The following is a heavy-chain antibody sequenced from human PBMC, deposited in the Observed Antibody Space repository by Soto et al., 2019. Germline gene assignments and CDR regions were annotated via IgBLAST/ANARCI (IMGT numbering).Heavy chain of an antibody. CDR1: GGSFSGYY. CDR3: ARISRITIFGVVIILSYFTY. D-gene: IGHD3-3*01. J-gene: IGHJ4*02. CDR2: INHSGST. V-gene: IGHV4-34*01. Sequence: PSETLSLTCAVYGGSFSGYYWSWIRQPPGKGLEWIGEINHSGSTNYNPSLKSRVTISVDTSKNQFSLKLSSVTAADTAVYYCARISRITIFGVVIILSYFTYWGQGTQVTVSS.